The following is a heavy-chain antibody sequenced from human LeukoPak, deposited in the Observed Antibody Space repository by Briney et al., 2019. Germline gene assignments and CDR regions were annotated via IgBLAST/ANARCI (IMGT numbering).Heavy chain of an antibody. CDR2: ITSSSST. J-gene: IGHJ4*02. CDR3: ARVGFYDFWSGINFFDY. V-gene: IGHV3-21*01. D-gene: IGHD3-3*01. Sequence: GGYLRLSCAASGFTFSSYSVNWVRQAPGKGLEWVSSITSSSSTYYSDSVKGRFTISRDNAKNSLYLQMHSLRVEDTAVYYCARVGFYDFWSGINFFDYWGQGTLVTVSS. CDR1: GFTFSSYS.